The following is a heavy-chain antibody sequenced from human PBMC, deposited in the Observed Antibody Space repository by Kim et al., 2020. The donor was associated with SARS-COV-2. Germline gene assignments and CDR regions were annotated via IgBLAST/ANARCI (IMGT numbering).Heavy chain of an antibody. CDR3: ARSSGWYGFDY. D-gene: IGHD6-19*01. V-gene: IGHV4-34*01. Sequence: SETLSRTCAVYGGSFSGYYWSWIRQPPGKGLEWIGEINHSGSTNYNPSLKSRVTISVDTSKNQFSLKLSSVTAADTAVYYCARSSGWYGFDYWGQGTLVTVSS. CDR2: INHSGST. CDR1: GGSFSGYY. J-gene: IGHJ4*02.